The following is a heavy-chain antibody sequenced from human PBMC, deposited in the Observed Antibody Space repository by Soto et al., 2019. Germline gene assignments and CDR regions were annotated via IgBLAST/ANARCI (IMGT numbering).Heavy chain of an antibody. V-gene: IGHV3-43*01. D-gene: IGHD3-16*01. CDR3: AKDSDRWGSQYYFDY. J-gene: IGHJ4*02. CDR2: ISWDGGST. CDR1: GFTFDDYT. Sequence: GGSLRLSCAASGFTFDDYTMHWVRQAPGKGLEWVSLISWDGGSTYYADSVKGRFTISRDNSKNSLYLQMNSLRTEDTALYYCAKDSDRWGSQYYFDYWGQGTLVTVSS.